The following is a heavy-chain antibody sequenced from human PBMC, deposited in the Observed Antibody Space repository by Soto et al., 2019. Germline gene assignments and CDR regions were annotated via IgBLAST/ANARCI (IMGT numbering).Heavy chain of an antibody. CDR2: IYYSGST. CDR1: GGSISSGGYY. CDR3: ARGSVTWFGEFDWCEP. Sequence: SETLSLTCTVSGGSISSGGYYWSWIRQHPGKGLAWIGYIYYSGSTYYSPSLKSRVTISVDTSKNQFSLKLSSVTAADTAVYCCARGSVTWFGEFDWCEPCGQGTLVTV. J-gene: IGHJ5*02. V-gene: IGHV4-31*03. D-gene: IGHD3-10*01.